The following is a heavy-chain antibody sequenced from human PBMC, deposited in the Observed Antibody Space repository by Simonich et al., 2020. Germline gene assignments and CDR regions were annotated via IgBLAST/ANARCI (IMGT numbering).Heavy chain of an antibody. J-gene: IGHJ4*02. V-gene: IGHV1-2*02. CDR3: ASSKLATIDY. D-gene: IGHD5-12*01. CDR2: INPNRGGT. Sequence: QVQLVQSGAEGKKHGASVKVSCKASGYTFTGNYMHWVRQAPGQGIEWKGWINPNRGGTNYAQKFQGRVTMTRDTSISKAYMELSRLRSDDTAVYYCASSKLATIDYWGQGTLVTVSS. CDR1: GYTFTGNY.